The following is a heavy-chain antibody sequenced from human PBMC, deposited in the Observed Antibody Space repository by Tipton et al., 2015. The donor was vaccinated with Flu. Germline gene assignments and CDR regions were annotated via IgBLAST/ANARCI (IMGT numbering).Heavy chain of an antibody. Sequence: TLSLTCTVSGDSISNNVYWGWVRQHPGKGLEWIGYIYYIGSTFYNPSLETRTSISVDTSENRFSLEMKSVTAADTAVYYCARSLEDQLEAFDVWGQGTTVTVSS. CDR2: IYYIGST. CDR3: ARSLEDQLEAFDV. J-gene: IGHJ3*01. D-gene: IGHD2-2*01. V-gene: IGHV4-31*03. CDR1: GDSISNNVY.